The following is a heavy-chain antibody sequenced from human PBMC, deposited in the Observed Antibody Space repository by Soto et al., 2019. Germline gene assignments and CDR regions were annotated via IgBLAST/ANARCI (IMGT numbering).Heavy chain of an antibody. Sequence: QVQLQESGPGLVKPSETLSLTCTVSGGSISGYYWNWIRQPPGKGLECIGYIYYSGTVTYNPSLKNRSSLSRDTSKNHVSLKLRSVTAADTAVYYCARDRPLEKRGYYYGLDVWGQGTTVTVPS. CDR1: GGSISGYY. CDR3: ARDRPLEKRGYYYGLDV. J-gene: IGHJ6*02. V-gene: IGHV4-59*01. CDR2: IYYSGTV. D-gene: IGHD1-1*01.